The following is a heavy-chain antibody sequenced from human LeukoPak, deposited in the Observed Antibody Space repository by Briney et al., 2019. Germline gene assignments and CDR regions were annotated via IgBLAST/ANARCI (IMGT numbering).Heavy chain of an antibody. J-gene: IGHJ5*02. CDR1: GYTLTSYY. V-gene: IGHV1-46*01. CDR3: AREEAVAGMRLDWFDP. Sequence: GASVKVSCKASGYTLTSYYMHWVRQAPGQGLEWMGIINPSGGSTSYAQKFQGRVTMTRDMSTSTVYMELRSLRSEDTAVYYCAREEAVAGMRLDWFDPWGQGTLVTVSS. CDR2: INPSGGST. D-gene: IGHD6-19*01.